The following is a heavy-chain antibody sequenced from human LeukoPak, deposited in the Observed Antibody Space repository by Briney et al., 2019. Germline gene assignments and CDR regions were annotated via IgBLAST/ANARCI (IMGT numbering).Heavy chain of an antibody. Sequence: TGGSLRLSCTASGFTISGEAMHWVRQAPGKGLQWVAHISFEGSYKYYADSVKGRFTISRDNYKNTLYLQMNSLRTDDTALFYCARETLDALDLWGPGTLVTVSS. CDR3: ARETLDALDL. V-gene: IGHV3-30*04. CDR2: ISFEGSYK. CDR1: GFTISGEA. J-gene: IGHJ3*01.